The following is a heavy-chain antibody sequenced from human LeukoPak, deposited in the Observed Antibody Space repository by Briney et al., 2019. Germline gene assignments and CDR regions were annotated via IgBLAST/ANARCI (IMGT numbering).Heavy chain of an antibody. D-gene: IGHD5-12*01. Sequence: RPGGSLRLSCAASGFTFSSYWMHWVRHAPGKGLVWLSRINTDGSSTNYADSVKGRFTISKDNAKNKLYLEMNSLRAEDTAVYYCAPSKYSGYLDYWGQGTLVTASS. V-gene: IGHV3-74*01. CDR1: GFTFSSYW. CDR3: APSKYSGYLDY. J-gene: IGHJ4*02. CDR2: INTDGSST.